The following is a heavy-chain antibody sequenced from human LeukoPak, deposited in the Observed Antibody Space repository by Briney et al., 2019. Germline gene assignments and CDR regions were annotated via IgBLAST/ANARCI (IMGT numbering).Heavy chain of an antibody. J-gene: IGHJ4*02. V-gene: IGHV3-21*01. CDR1: GFPFSSDY. D-gene: IGHD1-14*01. CDR3: VRENHGSFDY. CDR2: ISSRSTYI. Sequence: KPGGSLRLSCAPSGFPFSSDYVNWVRQAPGEGLEWVSCISSRSTYIFYSDSVRGRFAISRDDARNSLHLQLNSLRAEDTAVYYCVRENHGSFDYWGQGRLVTVSS.